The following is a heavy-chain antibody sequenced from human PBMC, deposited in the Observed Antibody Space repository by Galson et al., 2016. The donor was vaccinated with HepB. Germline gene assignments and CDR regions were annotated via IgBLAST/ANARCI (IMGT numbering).Heavy chain of an antibody. V-gene: IGHV5-10-1*01. J-gene: IGHJ4*02. Sequence: QSCAEEKKPGESLKTFCTASGYTCITYWITCVRQVPGTGLEWVGRIDPSVYDTTYNLSFFGPFTIATYRSISTAYLQWSSLKASDRSIYYCARPGRYHFASKGDYWGPGTLVTVSS. CDR2: IDPSVYDT. CDR3: ARPGRYHFASKGDY. D-gene: IGHD3-3*02. CDR1: GYTCITYW.